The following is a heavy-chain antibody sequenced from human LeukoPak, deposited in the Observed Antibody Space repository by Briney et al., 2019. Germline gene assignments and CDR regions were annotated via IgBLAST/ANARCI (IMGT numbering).Heavy chain of an antibody. CDR3: ARKHCSTSGCYLDF. CDR2: ISSLSRTI. V-gene: IGHV3-48*03. Sequence: GGSLRLSCAASGFTFSSYEMNWVRQAPGKGLEWVSYISSLSRTINYADPVKGRFTISRDNAKNSLYLQMNSLRAEDTAVYYCARKHCSTSGCYLDFWGQGTLVTVSS. J-gene: IGHJ4*02. CDR1: GFTFSSYE. D-gene: IGHD2-2*01.